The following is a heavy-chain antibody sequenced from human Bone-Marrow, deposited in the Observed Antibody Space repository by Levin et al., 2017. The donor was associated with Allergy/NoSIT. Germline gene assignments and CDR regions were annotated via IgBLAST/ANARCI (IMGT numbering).Heavy chain of an antibody. CDR2: IYYSGTT. V-gene: IGHV4-30-4*01. CDR1: GDSISSGDYY. Sequence: SETLSLTCIVSGDSISSGDYYWSWIRQAPGKGLEWIGYIYYSGTTYSNPSLKSRVTLSIDTSKKQFSLRLSSVTAADTAVYYCARASPGTLSGYYVLYYYFMDVWGQGTTVTVSS. J-gene: IGHJ6*02. CDR3: ARASPGTLSGYYVLYYYFMDV. D-gene: IGHD3-3*01.